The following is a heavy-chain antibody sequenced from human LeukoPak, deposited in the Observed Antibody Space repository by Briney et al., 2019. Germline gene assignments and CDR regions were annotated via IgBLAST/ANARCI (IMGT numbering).Heavy chain of an antibody. CDR2: IYYSGST. J-gene: IGHJ4*02. D-gene: IGHD2-8*01. V-gene: IGHV4-59*08. CDR3: ARHYVFVYGGSSFNY. CDR1: GGSISGYY. Sequence: SETLSLTCTVSGGSISGYYWSWIRQPPGKGLEWIGYIYYSGSTNYNPSLRSRLTISVDTSKNQFSLKLSSVTAADTAVYYCARHYVFVYGGSSFNYWGQGTLVTVSS.